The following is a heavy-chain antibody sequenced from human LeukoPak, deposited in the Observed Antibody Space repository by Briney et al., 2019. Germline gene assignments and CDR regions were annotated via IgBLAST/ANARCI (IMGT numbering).Heavy chain of an antibody. CDR3: ARDQPDAFDV. CDR1: GGCMSSYY. J-gene: IGHJ3*01. CDR2: IYYSGST. Sequence: SETLSLTCTVSGGCMSSYYWSWIRQPPGKGLEWIGFIYYSGSTNYNPSLKSRVTISVDTSKNQFSLKLNTVTAADTAVYYCARDQPDAFDVWGQGTMVTVSS. V-gene: IGHV4-59*01.